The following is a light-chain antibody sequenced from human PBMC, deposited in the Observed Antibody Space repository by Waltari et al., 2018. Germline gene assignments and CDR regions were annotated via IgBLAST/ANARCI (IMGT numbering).Light chain of an antibody. CDR2: QDT. CDR1: ILGNKY. CDR3: QALATGAWV. Sequence: SYELTQPPSVSVSPGQTANITCSGDILGNKYASWYQQKPGQSPLLVIYQDTKWPSGIPGRFSGSKAANAATLTITGAQAMDEADYYCQALATGAWVFGGGTKLTVL. J-gene: IGLJ3*02. V-gene: IGLV3-1*01.